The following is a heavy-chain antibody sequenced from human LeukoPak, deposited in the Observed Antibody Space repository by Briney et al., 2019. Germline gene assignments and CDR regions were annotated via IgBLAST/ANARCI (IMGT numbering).Heavy chain of an antibody. CDR2: INPNSGGT. CDR1: GYTFTGYY. J-gene: IGHJ3*02. CDR3: ARATYYYDSSGYYHHDAFDI. V-gene: IGHV1-2*02. D-gene: IGHD3-22*01. Sequence: GASVKVSCKASGYTFTGYYMHWVRQAPGQGLEWMGWINPNSGGTNYAQKFQGRVTMTRDTSISTAYMELSRLRSDDTAVYYCARATYYYDSSGYYHHDAFDIWGQGTMVTVSS.